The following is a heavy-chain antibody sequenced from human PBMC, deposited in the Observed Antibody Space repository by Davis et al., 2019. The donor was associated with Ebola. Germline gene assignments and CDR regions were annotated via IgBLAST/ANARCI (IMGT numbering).Heavy chain of an antibody. Sequence: GESLKISCAASGFTFSSYGMHWVRQAPGKGLEWVAVISYDGSNKYYADSVKGRFTISRDNSKNTLYLQMNSLRAEDTAVYYCARGHGSHWGQGTLVTVSS. J-gene: IGHJ4*02. V-gene: IGHV3-30*03. D-gene: IGHD5-24*01. CDR2: ISYDGSNK. CDR3: ARGHGSH. CDR1: GFTFSSYG.